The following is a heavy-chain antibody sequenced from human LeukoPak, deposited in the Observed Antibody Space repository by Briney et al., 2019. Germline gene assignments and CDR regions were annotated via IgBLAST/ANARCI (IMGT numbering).Heavy chain of an antibody. Sequence: QTGGSLRLSCAASGFNFNYYDMHWVRQATGKGLEWVSTIGAAGDSYSPDYVKGRFIIFRENAKNSLYLQMSSLRAEDTAVYYCVSHSSSWTGPYYYYYGMDVWGQGTTVTVSS. V-gene: IGHV3-13*04. J-gene: IGHJ6*02. CDR1: GFNFNYYD. CDR2: IGAAGDS. D-gene: IGHD6-13*01. CDR3: VSHSSSWTGPYYYYYGMDV.